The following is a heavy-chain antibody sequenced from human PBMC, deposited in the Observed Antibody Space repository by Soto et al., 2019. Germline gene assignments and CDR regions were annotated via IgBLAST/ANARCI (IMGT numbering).Heavy chain of an antibody. CDR1: GFTFSSYG. CDR3: AKKDSSSSGYYGMDV. V-gene: IGHV3-30*18. D-gene: IGHD6-6*01. J-gene: IGHJ6*02. Sequence: QVQLVESGGGVVQPGRSLRLSCAASGFTFSSYGMHWVRQAPGKGLEWVAVISHDGSNKYYADSVKGRFTISRDNSRNTLYLHMNSLRAEDTAVYYCAKKDSSSSGYYGMDVWGQGTTVTVSS. CDR2: ISHDGSNK.